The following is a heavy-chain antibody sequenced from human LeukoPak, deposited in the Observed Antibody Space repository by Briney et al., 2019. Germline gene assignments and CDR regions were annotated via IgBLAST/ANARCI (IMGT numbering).Heavy chain of an antibody. Sequence: SSVKVSCKASGYTFTGYYIHWVRQAPRQGLEWMGWINPNSGGTNYAQKFQGRVTMTRDTSISTAYMELNSLRSDDTAVYYCARWNSLTGYSWFVPWGQGTLVTVSS. CDR1: GYTFTGYY. D-gene: IGHD3-9*01. V-gene: IGHV1-2*02. CDR3: ARWNSLTGYSWFVP. CDR2: INPNSGGT. J-gene: IGHJ5*02.